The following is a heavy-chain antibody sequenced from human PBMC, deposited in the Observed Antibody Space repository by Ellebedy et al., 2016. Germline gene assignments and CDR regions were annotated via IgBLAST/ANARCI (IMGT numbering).Heavy chain of an antibody. V-gene: IGHV1-69*13. CDR1: GGTFSSYA. CDR2: IIPIFGTA. J-gene: IGHJ6*03. D-gene: IGHD6-13*01. Sequence: SVKVSXXASGGTFSSYAISWVRQAPGQGLEWMGGIIPIFGTANYAQKFQGRVTITADESTSTAYMELSSLRSEDTAVYYCARDSSSWYFSPYYYYMDVWGKGTTVTVSS. CDR3: ARDSSSWYFSPYYYYMDV.